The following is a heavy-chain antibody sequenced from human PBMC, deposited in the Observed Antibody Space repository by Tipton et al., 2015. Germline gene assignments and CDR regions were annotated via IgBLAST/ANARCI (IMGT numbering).Heavy chain of an antibody. V-gene: IGHV4-59*01. J-gene: IGHJ4*02. CDR1: GGSFSGYY. CDR2: IYYSGST. D-gene: IGHD3-22*01. Sequence: TLSLTCAVYGGSFSGYYWSWIRQSPGEGLEWIGYIYYSGSTNYNPSLRSRLTMSVDSSKNQFSLRLSSATAADTAVYYCARLTGDYYDSATYDPTYVDYWGQGILVSVSS. CDR3: ARLTGDYYDSATYDPTYVDY.